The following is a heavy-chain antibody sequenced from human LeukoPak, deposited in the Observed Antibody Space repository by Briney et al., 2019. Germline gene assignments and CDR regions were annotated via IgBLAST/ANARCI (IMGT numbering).Heavy chain of an antibody. J-gene: IGHJ4*02. D-gene: IGHD2-15*01. V-gene: IGHV4-34*01. CDR1: GESLNSYY. Sequence: PSETLSLTCAVYGESLNSYYWSWVRQPPGEGLEWVGEIYESGTTEYNPSLKSRVTISMVPSKQQFSLSLSSVTAADTAVYYCARGAWATRLGSWGLGTPVIVFS. CDR3: ARGAWATRLGS. CDR2: IYESGTT.